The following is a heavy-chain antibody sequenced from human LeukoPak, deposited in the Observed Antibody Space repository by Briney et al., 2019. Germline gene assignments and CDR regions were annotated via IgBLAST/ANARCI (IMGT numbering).Heavy chain of an antibody. CDR3: ARESESSGWYDY. Sequence: GGSLRLSCAASGFTFDDYTMHWVRQAPGKGLEWVSLISGDGGSTFYADSVKGRFTISRDNSKNSLYLQMNSLRSDDTALYYCARESESSGWYDYWGQGTLVTVSS. D-gene: IGHD6-19*01. CDR2: ISGDGGST. V-gene: IGHV3-43*02. J-gene: IGHJ4*02. CDR1: GFTFDDYT.